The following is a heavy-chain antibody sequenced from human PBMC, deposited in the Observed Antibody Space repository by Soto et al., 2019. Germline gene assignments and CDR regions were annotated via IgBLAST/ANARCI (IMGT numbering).Heavy chain of an antibody. D-gene: IGHD4-17*01. CDR3: ARVVGYGDYESEALGD. CDR1: GYTFTSYA. V-gene: IGHV1-3*01. J-gene: IGHJ4*02. Sequence: ASVKVSCKASGYTFTSYAMHWVRQAPGQRLEWMGWINAGNGNTKYSQKFQGRVTITRDTSASTAYMELSSLRSEDTAVYYCARVVGYGDYESEALGDWGQGTLVTVSS. CDR2: INAGNGNT.